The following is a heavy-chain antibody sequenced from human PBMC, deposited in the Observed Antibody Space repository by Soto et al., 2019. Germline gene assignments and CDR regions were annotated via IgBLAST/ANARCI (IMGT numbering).Heavy chain of an antibody. CDR3: ARSGDYAWFDP. Sequence: QEQLQQWGAGLLKPSETLSLTCAVYVGSFRGYYWSWFRQSPGKGLEWIGEINHRGSTKYNPSFKSRVTISVDTSKNQFSLKLSSVTAADTAMYYCARSGDYAWFDPWGQGTLVTVSS. D-gene: IGHD2-21*02. CDR2: INHRGST. J-gene: IGHJ5*02. CDR1: VGSFRGYY. V-gene: IGHV4-34*01.